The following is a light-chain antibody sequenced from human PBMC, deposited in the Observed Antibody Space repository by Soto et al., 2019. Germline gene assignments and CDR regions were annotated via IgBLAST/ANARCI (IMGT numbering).Light chain of an antibody. CDR2: AAS. J-gene: IGKJ1*01. Sequence: DIQMTQSPSSLSASVGDRFTITCRASQSISNYLNWYQQKPGKAPKFLIYAASSLQSGVPSRFSGSGSGTDFTLTISSLQPEDFATYYCQQSYSSPPTFGQGTKVDIK. CDR3: QQSYSSPPT. V-gene: IGKV1-39*01. CDR1: QSISNY.